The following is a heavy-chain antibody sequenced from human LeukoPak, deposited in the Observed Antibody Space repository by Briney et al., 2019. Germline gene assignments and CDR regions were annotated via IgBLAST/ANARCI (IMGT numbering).Heavy chain of an antibody. V-gene: IGHV1-69*05. Sequence: SVKVSCKASGGTFSSYAINWVRQAPGQGLKWMGRSIPIFGTANYAQKFQGRVTITTDESTSTAYVELGSLRSEDTAVYYCARGDYDFWSGLMFDPWGQGTLVTVSS. CDR2: SIPIFGTA. CDR3: ARGDYDFWSGLMFDP. CDR1: GGTFSSYA. D-gene: IGHD3-3*01. J-gene: IGHJ5*02.